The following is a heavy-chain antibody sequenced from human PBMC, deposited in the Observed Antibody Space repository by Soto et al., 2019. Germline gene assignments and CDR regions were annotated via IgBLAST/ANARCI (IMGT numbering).Heavy chain of an antibody. D-gene: IGHD4-17*01. CDR3: ARDDYPKWFDP. J-gene: IGHJ5*02. CDR2: IYYTGSA. V-gene: IGHV4-30-4*01. Sequence: PSETLSLTCTVSGGSISSTDYYWSWIRQPPGKGLEWIGYIYYTGSANYNPALKSRVAMSVDTSKNQFSLKVSSVTAADTAVYYCARDDYPKWFDPWGQGTLVTVSS. CDR1: GGSISSTDYY.